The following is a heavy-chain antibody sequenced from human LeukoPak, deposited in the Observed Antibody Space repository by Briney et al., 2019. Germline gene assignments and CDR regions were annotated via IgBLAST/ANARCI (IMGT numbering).Heavy chain of an antibody. CDR2: IIPIFGTA. Sequence: ASVKVSCKASGGTFSSYAISCVRQAPGQGLEWMGGIIPIFGTANYAQKFQGRVTMTRDTSISTAYMELSRLRSDDTAVYYCARDRDWNLDYWGQGTLVTVSS. CDR1: GGTFSSYA. J-gene: IGHJ4*02. CDR3: ARDRDWNLDY. V-gene: IGHV1-69*05. D-gene: IGHD1-1*01.